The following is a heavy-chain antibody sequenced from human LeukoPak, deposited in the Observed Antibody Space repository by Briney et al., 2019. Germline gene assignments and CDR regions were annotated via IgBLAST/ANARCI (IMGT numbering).Heavy chain of an antibody. V-gene: IGHV3-7*01. J-gene: IGHJ4*02. Sequence: PGESLRLSCAASGFTFSSYWMSWVRQAPGKGLEWVANINLDGGQKYYVDSVKGRFTISRDNAKNSLYLEMDSLRAEDMAVYYCAREIIGATVLFDYWGQGTLVTVSS. D-gene: IGHD4-11*01. CDR1: GFTFSSYW. CDR2: INLDGGQK. CDR3: AREIIGATVLFDY.